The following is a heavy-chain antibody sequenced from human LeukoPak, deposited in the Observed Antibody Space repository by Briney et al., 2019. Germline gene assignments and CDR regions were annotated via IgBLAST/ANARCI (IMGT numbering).Heavy chain of an antibody. CDR1: GYTFTNYA. Sequence: WASVKVSCKASGYTFTNYAMNWVRQAPGQGLEWMGRIIPILGIANYAQKFQGRVTITADKSTSTAYMELSSLRSEDTAVYYCASGRDGYNDNWFDPWGQGTLVTVSS. J-gene: IGHJ5*02. V-gene: IGHV1-69*04. CDR3: ASGRDGYNDNWFDP. D-gene: IGHD5-24*01. CDR2: IIPILGIA.